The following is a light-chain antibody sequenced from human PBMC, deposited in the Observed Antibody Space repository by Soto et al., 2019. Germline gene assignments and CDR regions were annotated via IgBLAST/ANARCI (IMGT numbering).Light chain of an antibody. CDR1: SSDVDDYRY. CDR2: DGN. V-gene: IGLV2-11*01. Sequence: QSALAQPRSVSGSPGQLLTISCTGTSSDVDDYRYVSWYQQYPGKAPKLVIYDGNKRPSGVPDRFSGSNSGNTASLTISGLQAEGEADYYCCSYVTTPEIFGTGTKVTVL. CDR3: CSYVTTPEI. J-gene: IGLJ1*01.